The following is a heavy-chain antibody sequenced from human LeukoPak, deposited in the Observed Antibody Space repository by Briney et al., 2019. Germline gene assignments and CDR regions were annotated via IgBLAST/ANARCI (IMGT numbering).Heavy chain of an antibody. J-gene: IGHJ4*02. CDR2: INQDVSRT. D-gene: IGHD2-8*01. CDR3: ARLKDDVTKFDY. CDR1: GFDSSRYW. Sequence: GRSLRLSCAGSGFDSSRYWMAWVRQAPGKGLEWVASINQDVSRTHYVDSVKGRFTISRDNAKSSLFLQMTSLRVEDTAVYYCARLKDDVTKFDYWGQGTLVTVSS. V-gene: IGHV3-7*01.